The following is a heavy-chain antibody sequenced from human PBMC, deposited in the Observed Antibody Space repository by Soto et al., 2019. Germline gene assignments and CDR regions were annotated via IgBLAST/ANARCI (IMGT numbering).Heavy chain of an antibody. Sequence: PSQTLPLTCAISGDSVSSNTAAWNWIRSSPSRGLEWLGRTYYRSNWRHDYAVSVKSRITVNPDTSKNHFSLQLNSVTPDDTAVYYCARGVAGSGYDLWGPGTLVTVSS. V-gene: IGHV6-1*01. CDR2: TYYRSNWRH. CDR1: GDSVSSNTAA. CDR3: ARGVAGSGYDL. J-gene: IGHJ5*02. D-gene: IGHD6-19*01.